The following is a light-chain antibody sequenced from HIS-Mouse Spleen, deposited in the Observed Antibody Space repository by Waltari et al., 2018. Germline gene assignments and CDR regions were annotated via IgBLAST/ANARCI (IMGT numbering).Light chain of an antibody. CDR1: QGISSW. CDR2: AAS. J-gene: IGKJ1*01. Sequence: DIQMTQSPSSVSASVGARVTITFRASQGISSWLAWSQQKPGKAPKLLIYAASSLQSGVPSRFSGSGSGTDFTLTISSLQPEDFATYYCQQANSFPPWTFGQGTKVEIK. CDR3: QQANSFPPWT. V-gene: IGKV1-12*01.